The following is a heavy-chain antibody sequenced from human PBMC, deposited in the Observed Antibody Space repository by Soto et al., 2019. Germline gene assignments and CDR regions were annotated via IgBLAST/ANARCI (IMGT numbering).Heavy chain of an antibody. V-gene: IGHV4-59*01. CDR3: ARKSTSLRLFDS. Sequence: LSLTCTVSAGSISSDWWSWVRQPPGKRLEWIGDIFYSANTNYNPSLKSRVTMSLDTSKSQFSLRVTSVTAADTALYYCARKSTSLRLFDSCGQGSLVTVSS. CDR2: IFYSANT. J-gene: IGHJ5*01. CDR1: AGSISSDW.